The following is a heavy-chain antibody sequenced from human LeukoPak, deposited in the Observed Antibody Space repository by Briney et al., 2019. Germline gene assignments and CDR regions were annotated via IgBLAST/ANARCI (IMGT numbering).Heavy chain of an antibody. Sequence: SETLSLTCTVSGGSVSSGSYSWSWIRQPPGKGLEWIGYIYYSGSTNYNPSLKSRVTISVDTSKNQFSLKLSSVTAADTAVYYCAREGPQLGLDYWGQGTLVTVSS. V-gene: IGHV4-61*01. CDR2: IYYSGST. D-gene: IGHD1-1*01. J-gene: IGHJ4*02. CDR1: GGSVSSGSYS. CDR3: AREGPQLGLDY.